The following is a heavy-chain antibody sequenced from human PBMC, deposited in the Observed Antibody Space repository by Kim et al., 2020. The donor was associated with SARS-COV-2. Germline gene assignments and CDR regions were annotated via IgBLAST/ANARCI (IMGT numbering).Heavy chain of an antibody. D-gene: IGHD2-21*01. J-gene: IGHJ6*02. V-gene: IGHV3-23*01. CDR3: AKEGESGTTVVVGSYGMDV. Sequence: KGRFSISRDNSKNTLYLQMNSLGAEDTAVYYCAKEGESGTTVVVGSYGMDVWGQGTTVTVSS.